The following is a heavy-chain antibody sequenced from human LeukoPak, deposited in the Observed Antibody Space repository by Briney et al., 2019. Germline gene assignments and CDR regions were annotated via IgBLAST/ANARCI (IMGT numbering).Heavy chain of an antibody. D-gene: IGHD6-19*01. J-gene: IGHJ1*01. V-gene: IGHV3-23*01. CDR2: ISGSGGST. Sequence: GGSLRLSCAASGFTFSSYAMSWVRQAPGKGLEWVSAISGSGGSTYYADSVKGRFTISRDNSKSTLYLQMNSLRAEDTAVYYCAKSYGSGWYRLYFQHWGQGTLVTVSS. CDR3: AKSYGSGWYRLYFQH. CDR1: GFTFSSYA.